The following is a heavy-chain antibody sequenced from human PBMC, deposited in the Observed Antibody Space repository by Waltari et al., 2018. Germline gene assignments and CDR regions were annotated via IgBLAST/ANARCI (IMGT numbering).Heavy chain of an antibody. J-gene: IGHJ4*02. D-gene: IGHD1-20*01. CDR3: MSSLISGTTL. CDR2: ISTSGTSI. V-gene: IGHV3-48*03. CDR1: GFTFSNYA. Sequence: EVQLVQSGGGLLQPGGSVRLSCAASGFTFSNYAMNWVRQAPGKGLEWISHISTSGTSIYYADSGRGRFTISRDNTKNSLYLQMNSLRAENTAVYYGMSSLISGTTLWGQGTLVTVSS.